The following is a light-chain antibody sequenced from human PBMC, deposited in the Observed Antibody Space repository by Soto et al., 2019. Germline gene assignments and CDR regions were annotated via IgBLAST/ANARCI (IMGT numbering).Light chain of an antibody. V-gene: IGKV3-15*01. CDR2: DAS. J-gene: IGKJ5*01. CDR3: QQYNSWPQT. Sequence: EIVLTQSPATLSLSPGERATLSCRASQSVSTYLAWYQQKPGQAPRLLIYDASTGATGIPARFSGRRSGTEFTLTISSLQSEDFGVYYCQQYNSWPQTFGQGTRLEIK. CDR1: QSVSTY.